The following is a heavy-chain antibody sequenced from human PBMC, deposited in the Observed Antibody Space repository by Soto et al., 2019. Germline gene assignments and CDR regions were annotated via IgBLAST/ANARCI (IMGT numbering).Heavy chain of an antibody. CDR1: GYSFTSYW. V-gene: IGHV5-10-1*01. CDR2: IDPSDSYT. Sequence: GESLKISCKGSGYSFTSYWISWVRQMPGKGLEWMGRIDPSDSYTNYSPSFQGHVTISADKSISTAYLQWSSLKSSDTAMYYCARQDYYYYGMDVWGQGTTVTVSS. CDR3: ARQDYYYYGMDV. J-gene: IGHJ6*02.